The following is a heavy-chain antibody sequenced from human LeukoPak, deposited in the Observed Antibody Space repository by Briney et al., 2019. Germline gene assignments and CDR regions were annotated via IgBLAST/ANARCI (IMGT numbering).Heavy chain of an antibody. J-gene: IGHJ4*02. CDR3: ASGYQLPLFDY. CDR2: IKQDGSEK. D-gene: IGHD2-2*01. Sequence: GGSLRLSCAASGFTFSDYTMNWVRQAPGKGLEWVANIKQDGSEKYYVDSVKGRFTISRDNAKNSLYLQMNSLRAEDTAVYYCASGYQLPLFDYWGQGTLVTVSS. V-gene: IGHV3-7*01. CDR1: GFTFSDYT.